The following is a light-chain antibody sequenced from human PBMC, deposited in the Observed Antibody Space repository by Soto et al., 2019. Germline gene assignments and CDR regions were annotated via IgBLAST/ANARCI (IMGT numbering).Light chain of an antibody. CDR1: RNVGSM. Sequence: EIVMTQSPATRSVSPGERATLCCRASRNVGSMLAWYMQKPGQSPRLLIFGASIRATGIPARFSGSGSGTEFTLTIGSLQSQDCALYYCQQYNNWPGTFGQGTKVDI. CDR3: QQYNNWPGT. V-gene: IGKV3-15*01. J-gene: IGKJ1*01. CDR2: GAS.